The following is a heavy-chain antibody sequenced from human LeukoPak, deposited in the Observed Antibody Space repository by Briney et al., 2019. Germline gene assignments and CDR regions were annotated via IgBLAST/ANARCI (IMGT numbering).Heavy chain of an antibody. Sequence: PSETLSLTCAVYGGSFSDYYWTWIRQPPGEGLEWIGEINYSGNTKYNPSLKSRVSISADTSKNQFSLKLTSVTAADTAVYYCARCGGYDYLGDYWGQGTLVTVSS. V-gene: IGHV4-34*01. D-gene: IGHD5-12*01. CDR1: GGSFSDYY. CDR3: ARCGGYDYLGDY. J-gene: IGHJ4*02. CDR2: INYSGNT.